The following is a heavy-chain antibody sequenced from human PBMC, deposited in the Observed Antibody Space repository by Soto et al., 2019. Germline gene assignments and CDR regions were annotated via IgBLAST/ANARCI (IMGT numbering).Heavy chain of an antibody. Sequence: SETLSLTCAVSGGSISSGGYSWSWIWQPPGKGLEWIGYIYHSGSTYYNPSLKSRVTISVDRSKNQFSLKLSSVTAADTAVYYCARGVRIGRSGYFDYWGQGTLVTVSS. D-gene: IGHD3-3*01. J-gene: IGHJ4*02. CDR2: IYHSGST. CDR1: GGSISSGGYS. CDR3: ARGVRIGRSGYFDY. V-gene: IGHV4-30-2*01.